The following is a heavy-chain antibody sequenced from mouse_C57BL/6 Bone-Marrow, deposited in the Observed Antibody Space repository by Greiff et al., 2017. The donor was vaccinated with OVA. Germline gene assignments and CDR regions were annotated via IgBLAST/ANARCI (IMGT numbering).Heavy chain of an antibody. CDR2: ISNLAYSI. V-gene: IGHV5-15*01. CDR1: GFTFSDYG. J-gene: IGHJ4*01. D-gene: IGHD1-1*01. CDR3: ARHHGSSYNYAMDY. Sequence: EVHLVESGGGLVQPGGSLKLSCAASGFTFSDYGMAWVRQAPRKGPEWVAFISNLAYSIYYADTVTGRFTLSRENAKNTLYLEMISLRSEDTAMYYCARHHGSSYNYAMDYWGQGTSVTVSA.